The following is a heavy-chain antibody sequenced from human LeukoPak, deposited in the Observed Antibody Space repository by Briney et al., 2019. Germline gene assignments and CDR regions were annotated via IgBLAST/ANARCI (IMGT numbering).Heavy chain of an antibody. CDR1: GFTFGDYC. V-gene: IGHV3-49*03. D-gene: IGHD6-19*01. CDR2: IRSKAYTGTP. J-gene: IGHJ3*02. CDR3: ASSIWQWLAQDAFDI. Sequence: GGSLRLSCTASGFTFGDYCMSWFRQAPGKGLEWVGLIRSKAYTGTPEYAAPVKGRFTISRDDSKSIAYLQMNSLKAEDTAVYYCASSIWQWLAQDAFDIWGQGTMVTVSS.